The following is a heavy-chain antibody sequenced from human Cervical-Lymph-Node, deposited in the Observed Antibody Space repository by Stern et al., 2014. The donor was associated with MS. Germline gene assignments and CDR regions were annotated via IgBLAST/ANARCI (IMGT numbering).Heavy chain of an antibody. V-gene: IGHV4-31*03. CDR1: GGSISSGGYY. CDR3: ARVADFDWSYDS. D-gene: IGHD3-9*01. J-gene: IGHJ4*02. Sequence: VQLVESGPGLVKPSQTLSLTCTVSGGSISSGGYYWSWIRQHPGKGLEWIGYIYYSGSTYYNPSLKSRVTISVDTSKNQFSLKVTSVTAAETALYYCARVADFDWSYDSWGQGILVTVSS. CDR2: IYYSGST.